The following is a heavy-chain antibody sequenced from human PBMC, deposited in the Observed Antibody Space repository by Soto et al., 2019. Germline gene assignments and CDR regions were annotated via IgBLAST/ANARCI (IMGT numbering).Heavy chain of an antibody. CDR2: IYYSGST. CDR1: GGSISSSSCY. CDR3: ARHNQRGYSYGLGWFDY. Sequence: QLQLQESGPGLVKPSETLSLTCTVSGGSISSSSCYWGWIRQPPGKALEWIGSIYYSGSTYYNPSLQRRVTISVDTSKNQFVLKLSFVTAADTAGYYCARHNQRGYSYGLGWFDYWGQGSLVTVSS. V-gene: IGHV4-39*01. D-gene: IGHD5-18*01. J-gene: IGHJ4*02.